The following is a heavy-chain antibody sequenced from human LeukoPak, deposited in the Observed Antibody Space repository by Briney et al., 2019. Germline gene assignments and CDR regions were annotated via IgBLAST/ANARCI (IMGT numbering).Heavy chain of an antibody. Sequence: PSETLSLTCTVSGGSISCYYWSWIRQPAGKGLEWIGRIYTSGSTNYNPSLKSRVTMSVDTSKNQFSLKLSSVTAAVTAVYYCASQGYGSGYVHFDYWGQGTLVTVSS. D-gene: IGHD6-19*01. CDR3: ASQGYGSGYVHFDY. CDR2: IYTSGST. CDR1: GGSISCYY. V-gene: IGHV4-4*07. J-gene: IGHJ4*02.